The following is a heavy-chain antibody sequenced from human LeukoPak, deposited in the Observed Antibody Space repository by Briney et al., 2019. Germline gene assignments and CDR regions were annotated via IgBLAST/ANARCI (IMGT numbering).Heavy chain of an antibody. J-gene: IGHJ1*01. V-gene: IGHV3-30*02. Sequence: GGSLRLSCAASGFTFSSYGMHWVRQAPGKGLEWVAFIRYDGNNEYYTDSVKGRFSISRDNSKNTLYLQMNNLRVEDTAVYYCAKDRGWQQPDSEYFQHWGQGTLVTVSS. D-gene: IGHD6-13*01. CDR3: AKDRGWQQPDSEYFQH. CDR2: IRYDGNNE. CDR1: GFTFSSYG.